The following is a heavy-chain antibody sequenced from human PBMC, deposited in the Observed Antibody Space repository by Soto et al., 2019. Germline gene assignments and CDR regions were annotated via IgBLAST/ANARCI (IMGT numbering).Heavy chain of an antibody. V-gene: IGHV3-74*01. D-gene: IGHD3-9*01. CDR2: ISSDGGST. J-gene: IGHJ4*02. Sequence: GVSLRLSCAASGFTFSSYWMHWVRQAPGKGLVWVSGISSDGGSTCYADSVKGGFTISRDNTKNTLYLQMNSLRAEDTAVYYCANELRYFDWFAGYFDYWGQGTLVTVSS. CDR1: GFTFSSYW. CDR3: ANELRYFDWFAGYFDY.